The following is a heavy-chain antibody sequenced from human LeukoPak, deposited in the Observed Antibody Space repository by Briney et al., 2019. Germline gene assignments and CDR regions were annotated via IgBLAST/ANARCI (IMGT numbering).Heavy chain of an antibody. J-gene: IGHJ3*02. CDR3: ARDSYYYDSSGYYSDAFDI. CDR2: IIPIFGTA. CDR1: GGTFSSYA. Sequence: SVKVSCKASGGTFSSYAISWVRQAPGQGLEWMGGIIPIFGTANYAQKFQGRVTITADESTSTAYMELSSLRSEDTAVYYCARDSYYYDSSGYYSDAFDIWGQGTMVTVSS. D-gene: IGHD3-22*01. V-gene: IGHV1-69*13.